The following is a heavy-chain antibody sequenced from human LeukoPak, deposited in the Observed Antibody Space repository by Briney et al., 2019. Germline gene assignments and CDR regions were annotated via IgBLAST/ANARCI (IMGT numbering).Heavy chain of an antibody. CDR2: INDKNGDS. CDR1: GYTFTDYY. J-gene: IGHJ5*02. D-gene: IGHD2-2*01. Sequence: GASVNDSFKASGYTFTDYYVHWVRQARGQGLAWMGWINDKNGDSNYEQKFQGRVTMTRDTSISTAYMDLTRLRSDDTAVYYCARVSPIYQLFFWFDPWGQGTLVTVSS. V-gene: IGHV1-2*02. CDR3: ARVSPIYQLFFWFDP.